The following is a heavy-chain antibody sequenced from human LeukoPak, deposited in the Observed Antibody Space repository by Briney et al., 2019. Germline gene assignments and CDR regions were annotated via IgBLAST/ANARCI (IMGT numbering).Heavy chain of an antibody. CDR2: INHSGST. J-gene: IGHJ4*02. Sequence: SETLSLTCAVYGGSFSGYYWSWIRQPPGKGLEWIGEINHSGSTNYNPSLKSRVTISVDTSKNQFPLKLSSVTAADTAVYYCARVTGYDYVWGSYRYSKEFDYWGQGTLVTVSS. D-gene: IGHD3-16*02. V-gene: IGHV4-34*01. CDR1: GGSFSGYY. CDR3: ARVTGYDYVWGSYRYSKEFDY.